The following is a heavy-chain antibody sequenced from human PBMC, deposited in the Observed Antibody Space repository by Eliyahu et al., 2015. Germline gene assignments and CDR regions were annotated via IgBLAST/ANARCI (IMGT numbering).Heavy chain of an antibody. D-gene: IGHD6-13*01. CDR1: GXXFTSYW. CDR2: IDPSDSYT. Sequence: EVQLVQSGAEVKKPGESLRISXKGSGXXFTSYWISWVRQMPGKGLEWMGRIDPSDSYTNYSPSFQGHVTISADKSISTAYLQWSSLKASDTAMYYCARHVAAADPFDYWGQGTLVTVSS. CDR3: ARHVAAADPFDY. V-gene: IGHV5-10-1*03. J-gene: IGHJ4*02.